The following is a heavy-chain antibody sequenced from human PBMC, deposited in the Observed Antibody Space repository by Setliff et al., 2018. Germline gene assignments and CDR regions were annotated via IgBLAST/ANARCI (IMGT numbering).Heavy chain of an antibody. J-gene: IGHJ4*02. CDR1: GYTFSDYG. Sequence: VASVKVSCKASGYTFSDYGISWVRQAPGQGLEWMGWISPHTGNTFYAPQFQGRVIMTIDTSTDTVYMELRSLKSDDTALYYCARINFYVSSGYYYAPDYWGQGTLVTV. CDR2: ISPHTGNT. CDR3: ARINFYVSSGYYYAPDY. D-gene: IGHD3-22*01. V-gene: IGHV1-18*01.